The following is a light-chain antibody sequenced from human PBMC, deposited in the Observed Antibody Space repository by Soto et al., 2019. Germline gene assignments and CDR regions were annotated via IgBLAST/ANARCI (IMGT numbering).Light chain of an antibody. Sequence: QMNQSPSSLSASVGDRVTITCRASQSISSYLNWYQQKPGKAPKLLIYAASSLQSGVPSRFSGSGSGTEFTLTISSLQSEDFAVYYCQQYNNWPRTFGQGTKVDI. CDR3: QQYNNWPRT. J-gene: IGKJ1*01. CDR2: AAS. V-gene: IGKV1-39*01. CDR1: QSISSY.